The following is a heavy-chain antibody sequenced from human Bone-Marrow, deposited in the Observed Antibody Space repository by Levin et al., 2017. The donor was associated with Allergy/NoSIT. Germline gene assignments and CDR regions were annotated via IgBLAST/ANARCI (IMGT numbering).Heavy chain of an antibody. Sequence: GGSLRLSCAASGFTLSIDDMNWVRQAPGKGLEWISYISGASGAMYHADSVKGRFTISRDNAENSLFLQMNSLRDEDTAVYYCVRGKMANWGQGALVTVYS. CDR2: ISGASGAM. D-gene: IGHD5-24*01. V-gene: IGHV3-48*02. CDR3: VRGKMAN. CDR1: GFTLSIDD. J-gene: IGHJ4*02.